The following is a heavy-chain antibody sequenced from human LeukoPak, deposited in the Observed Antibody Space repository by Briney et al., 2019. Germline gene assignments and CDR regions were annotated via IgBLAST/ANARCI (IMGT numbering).Heavy chain of an antibody. V-gene: IGHV3-15*01. J-gene: IGHJ4*02. CDR1: GFTFTTYW. CDR2: IKSKTDGGTT. Sequence: GGSLRLSCAASGFTFTTYWMSWVRQAPGKGLEWVGRIKSKTDGGTTDYAAPVKGRFTISRDDSKNTLYLQMNSLKTEDTAVYYCTTKGTTVTRGDYWGQGTLVAVSS. CDR3: TTKGTTVTRGDY. D-gene: IGHD4-17*01.